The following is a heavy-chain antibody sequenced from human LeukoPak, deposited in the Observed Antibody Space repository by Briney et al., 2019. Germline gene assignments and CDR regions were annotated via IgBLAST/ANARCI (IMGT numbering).Heavy chain of an antibody. CDR1: GFTISDYS. CDR2: ISGSGGST. Sequence: GGSLRLSCAASGFTISDYSMSWIRQAPGKGLRWVSAISGSGGSTYYADSVKGRFTISRDNSKNTLYLQMNSLRAEDTAVYYCARAGSGRSPDWFDPWGQGTLVTVSS. V-gene: IGHV3-23*01. D-gene: IGHD1-26*01. J-gene: IGHJ5*02. CDR3: ARAGSGRSPDWFDP.